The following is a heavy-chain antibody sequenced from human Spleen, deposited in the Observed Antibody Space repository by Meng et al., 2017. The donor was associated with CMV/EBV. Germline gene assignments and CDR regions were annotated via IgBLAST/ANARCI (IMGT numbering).Heavy chain of an antibody. CDR1: GYYSTSYY. J-gene: IGHJ5*02. D-gene: IGHD3-9*01. Sequence: QVQRVQSGAEVKKPGARAKVSCNASGYYSTSYYMHWVRQAPGQGLEWMGIINPSGGSTSYAQKFQGRVTMTRDTSTSTVYMELSSLRSEDTAVYYCARDRDILTDRNWFDPWGQGTLVTVSS. V-gene: IGHV1-46*01. CDR3: ARDRDILTDRNWFDP. CDR2: INPSGGST.